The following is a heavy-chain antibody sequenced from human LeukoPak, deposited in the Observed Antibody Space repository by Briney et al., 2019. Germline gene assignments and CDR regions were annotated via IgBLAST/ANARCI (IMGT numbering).Heavy chain of an antibody. J-gene: IGHJ4*02. V-gene: IGHV3-21*01. CDR3: ARAAYYDLRTSYYFDS. CDR1: GFTFSSYG. CDR2: ISSSSYYI. D-gene: IGHD3/OR15-3a*01. Sequence: GGSLRLSCAASGFTFSSYGMNWVRQAPGKGLEWVSSISSSSYYIYYADSVKGRFTISGDNAKNSLYLQMNNLRAEDTAVYYCARAAYYDLRTSYYFDSWGQGTLVTVSS.